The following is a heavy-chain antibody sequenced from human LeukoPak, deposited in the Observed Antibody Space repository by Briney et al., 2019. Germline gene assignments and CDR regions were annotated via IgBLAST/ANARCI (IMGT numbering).Heavy chain of an antibody. CDR2: MNPNSGNT. CDR3: ARGHTVTTFDY. CDR1: GYTFTSYD. J-gene: IGHJ4*02. Sequence: ASVKVSCKASGYTFTSYDIHWVRQATGQGLEWMGWMNPNSGNTGYAQKFQGRVTMTRNTSISTAYMELSGLRSEDTAVYYCARGHTVTTFDYWGQGTLVTVSS. D-gene: IGHD4-17*01. V-gene: IGHV1-8*01.